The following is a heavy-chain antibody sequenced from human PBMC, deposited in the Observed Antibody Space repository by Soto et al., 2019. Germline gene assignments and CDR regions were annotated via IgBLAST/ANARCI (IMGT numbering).Heavy chain of an antibody. CDR2: ISSSSSTI. D-gene: IGHD6-13*01. J-gene: IGHJ4*02. CDR3: ARESRWSSPIDY. Sequence: EVQLVESGGGLVQPGGSLRLSCAASGFTFSSYSMNWVRQSPGKGLEWVSYISSSSSTIYYADSVKGRFTISRDNAKNSLYLQMNGLRDEDTAVYYCARESRWSSPIDYGGQGTLVTVSS. V-gene: IGHV3-48*02. CDR1: GFTFSSYS.